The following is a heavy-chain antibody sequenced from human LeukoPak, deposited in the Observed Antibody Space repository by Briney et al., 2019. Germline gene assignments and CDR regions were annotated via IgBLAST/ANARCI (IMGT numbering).Heavy chain of an antibody. D-gene: IGHD2-15*01. CDR1: GYTFTSYG. J-gene: IGHJ4*02. CDR3: AKVDSDTWYLGFDS. V-gene: IGHV1-69*05. CDR2: IIPIFGTA. Sequence: ASVKVSCKASGYTFTSYGISWVRQAPGQGLEWMGGIIPIFGTANYAQKFQGRVTITTDESTSTAYMELSSLRSEDTAVYYCAKVDSDTWYLGFDSWGQGTLVTVSS.